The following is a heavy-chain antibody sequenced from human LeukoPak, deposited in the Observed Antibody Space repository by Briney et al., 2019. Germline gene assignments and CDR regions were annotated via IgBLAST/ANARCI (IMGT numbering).Heavy chain of an antibody. D-gene: IGHD6-13*01. J-gene: IGHJ4*02. Sequence: ASVKVSCKASGYTFTSYYMHWVRQAPGQGLEWMGIINPSGGSTNYAQKFQGRVTITADESTSTAYMELSSLRSEDTAVYYCARDGASGSSVNPHFDYWGQGTLVTVSS. CDR2: INPSGGST. V-gene: IGHV1-46*01. CDR3: ARDGASGSSVNPHFDY. CDR1: GYTFTSYY.